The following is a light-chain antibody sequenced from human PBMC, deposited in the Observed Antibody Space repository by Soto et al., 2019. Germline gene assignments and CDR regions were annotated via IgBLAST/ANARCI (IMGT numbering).Light chain of an antibody. CDR1: QVISNY. CDR2: AAS. V-gene: IGKV1-39*01. CDR3: QQSYSTPT. Sequence: DIQMTQSPSSLSASVGDRVTITCRASQVISNYLAWYQQRPGQAPQLLIYAASSLQSGVPSRFSGSGSGTDFTLTISSLQPEDVATYYCQQSYSTPTFGQGTKVDIK. J-gene: IGKJ1*01.